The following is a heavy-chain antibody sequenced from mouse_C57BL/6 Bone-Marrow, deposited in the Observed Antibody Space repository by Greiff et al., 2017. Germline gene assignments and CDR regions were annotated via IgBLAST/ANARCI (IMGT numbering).Heavy chain of an antibody. CDR1: GYTFTSYW. J-gene: IGHJ2*01. CDR2: IHPNSGST. D-gene: IGHD1-1*01. V-gene: IGHV1-64*01. CDR3: ARFLYYYGSSSDY. Sequence: QVQLQQPGAELVKPGASVKLSCKASGYTFTSYWMHWVKQRPGQGLEWIGMIHPNSGSTNYNEKFKSKATLTVDKSSSTAYMQLSSLTSEDSAVYYCARFLYYYGSSSDYWGQGTTRTVSS.